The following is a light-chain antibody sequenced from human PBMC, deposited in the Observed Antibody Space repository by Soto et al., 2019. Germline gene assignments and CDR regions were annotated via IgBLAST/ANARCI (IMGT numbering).Light chain of an antibody. CDR2: GAS. CDR1: QSVSSNF. Sequence: EIVLTQSPGTLSLSPGDRATLSCRASQSVSSNFLAWYQQKPGQAPRLLIYGASIRATGIPDRFSGSESGTDFNLTIRRLEPEDFAMYFCQQYGSSPRTFGQGTKVEVK. J-gene: IGKJ1*01. V-gene: IGKV3-20*01. CDR3: QQYGSSPRT.